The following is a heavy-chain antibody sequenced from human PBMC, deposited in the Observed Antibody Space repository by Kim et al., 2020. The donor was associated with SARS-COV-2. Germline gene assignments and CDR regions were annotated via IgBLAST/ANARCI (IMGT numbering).Heavy chain of an antibody. CDR1: GFTFSSYA. CDR3: ARDPRPERWLQLEPFYYFDY. Sequence: GGSLRLSCAASGFTFSSYAMHWVRQAPGKGLEWVAVISYDGSNKYYADSVKGRFTISRDNSKNTLYLQMNSLRAEDTAVYYCARDPRPERWLQLEPFYYFDYWGQGTLVTVSS. J-gene: IGHJ4*02. CDR2: ISYDGSNK. D-gene: IGHD5-12*01. V-gene: IGHV3-30*04.